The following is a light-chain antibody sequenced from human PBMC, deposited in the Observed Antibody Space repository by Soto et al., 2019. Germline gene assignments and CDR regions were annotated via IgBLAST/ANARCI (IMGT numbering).Light chain of an antibody. CDR3: QQYNNWPPT. V-gene: IGKV3-15*01. Sequence: VMTQSPDTLSVSPGERATLLCRASQSVRNNLAWYQQKPGQAPRLLIYGVSTRATGVPARFSGSGSGTEFTLTISSLQSEDFAVYYCQQYNNWPPTFGQGTRLEIK. J-gene: IGKJ5*01. CDR1: QSVRNN. CDR2: GVS.